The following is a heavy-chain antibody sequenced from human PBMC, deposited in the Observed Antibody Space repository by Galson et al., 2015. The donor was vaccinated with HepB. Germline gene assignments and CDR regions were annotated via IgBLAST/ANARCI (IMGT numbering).Heavy chain of an antibody. CDR1: GYKFTNYG. CDR3: ARDHTVTTRSWFDP. D-gene: IGHD4-17*01. V-gene: IGHV1-18*01. CDR2: INSYDGNT. Sequence: QSGAEVKKPGASVKVSCKASGYKFTNYGINWVRQAPGQGLEWMGWINSYDGNTKYAQKFQGRVTMTTDTSTTTAYMELRSLRSDDTAVYYCARDHTVTTRSWFDPWGQGTLVTVSS. J-gene: IGHJ5*02.